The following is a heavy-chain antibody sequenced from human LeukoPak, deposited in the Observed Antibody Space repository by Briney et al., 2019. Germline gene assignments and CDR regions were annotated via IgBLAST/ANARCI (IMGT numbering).Heavy chain of an antibody. D-gene: IGHD5-18*01. Sequence: GGSLRLSCAASGFTFSRFAMSWVRQAPGKGPEWVSSINGGTTYYADSVKGRFTISRDNSKNSLYLQMNSLRAEDTALYYCAKDTDSYGYWYFDLWGRGTLVTVSS. CDR1: GFTFSRFA. V-gene: IGHV3-23*01. J-gene: IGHJ2*01. CDR2: INGGTT. CDR3: AKDTDSYGYWYFDL.